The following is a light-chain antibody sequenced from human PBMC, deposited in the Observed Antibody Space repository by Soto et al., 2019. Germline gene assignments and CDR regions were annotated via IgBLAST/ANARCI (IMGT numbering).Light chain of an antibody. V-gene: IGKV3-11*01. Sequence: EIVLTQSPATLSLSPGERATLSCRASQSVSNYLAWYQQKPGQAPRLLIYDVTNRPTGIPARFSGSGSGTDFTLPIRSQEPEDFAVYYCQSLFTFGPGTKVDIK. CDR2: DVT. J-gene: IGKJ3*01. CDR3: QSLFT. CDR1: QSVSNY.